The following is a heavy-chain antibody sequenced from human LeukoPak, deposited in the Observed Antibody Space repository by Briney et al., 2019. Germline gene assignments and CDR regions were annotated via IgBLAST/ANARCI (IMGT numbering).Heavy chain of an antibody. Sequence: GGSLRLSCAASGFTFSSYGMHWVRQAPGKGLEWVAVIWYDGSNKYYADSVKGRFTISRDNSKNTLYLQMNSLRAEDTAVYYCARAGNIVVVPAAFSFQHWGQGTLVTVSS. D-gene: IGHD2-2*01. CDR1: GFTFSSYG. CDR3: ARAGNIVVVPAAFSFQH. CDR2: IWYDGSNK. J-gene: IGHJ1*01. V-gene: IGHV3-33*01.